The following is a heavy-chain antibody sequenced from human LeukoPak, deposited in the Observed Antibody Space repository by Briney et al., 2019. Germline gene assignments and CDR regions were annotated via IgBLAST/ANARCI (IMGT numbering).Heavy chain of an antibody. J-gene: IGHJ4*02. D-gene: IGHD4-11*01. V-gene: IGHV3-53*01. Sequence: GGSLRLSCAASGFTVSSNYMSWVRQAPGEGLEWVSVIYSGGSTYYADSVKGRFTISRDNSKNTLYLQMNSLRAEDTAVYYCARQTTVTTFDYWGQGTLVTVSS. CDR1: GFTVSSNY. CDR2: IYSGGST. CDR3: ARQTTVTTFDY.